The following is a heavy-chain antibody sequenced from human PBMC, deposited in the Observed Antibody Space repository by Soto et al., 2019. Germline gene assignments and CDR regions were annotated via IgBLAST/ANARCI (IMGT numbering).Heavy chain of an antibody. CDR1: GYPVTAYY. J-gene: IGHJ3*02. V-gene: IGHV1-2*02. Sequence: QLHLVQSGAVVKKPGASVTVSCSASGYPVTAYYMHWVRQAPGRGLEWMGGINPATGAAKYTQTFPGRVTLPRDTPTSPGFLELDRRASGGAGGFYWGGGGGVGVAGSAAFDMWGQGTLVTVSS. CDR3: GGGGGVGVAGSAAFDM. D-gene: IGHD3-3*01. CDR2: INPATGAA.